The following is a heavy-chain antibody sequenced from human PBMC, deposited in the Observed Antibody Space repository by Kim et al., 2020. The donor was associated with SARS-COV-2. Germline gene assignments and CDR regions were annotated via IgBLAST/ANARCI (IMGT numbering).Heavy chain of an antibody. D-gene: IGHD6-19*01. J-gene: IGHJ4*02. CDR2: NT. CDR3: ARSSGWYPDY. Sequence: NTKYSQKFQGRVTITRDTSASTAYMELSSLRSEDTAVYYCARSSGWYPDYWGQGTLVTVSS. V-gene: IGHV1-3*01.